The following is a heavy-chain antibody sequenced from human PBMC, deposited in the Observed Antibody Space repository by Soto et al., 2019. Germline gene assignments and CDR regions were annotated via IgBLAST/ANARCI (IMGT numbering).Heavy chain of an antibody. Sequence: QVQLQESGPGLVKPSDTLSLTCAVSDYSISNDNWWGWIRQPPGKGLEWIGYIYHSGTTYYNPSLKGRVTMSIDMSKIQFSLKLSSVTAVDTAVYFCARNFGRGLYYFDYWGQGTLVTVSS. D-gene: IGHD3-3*01. J-gene: IGHJ4*02. V-gene: IGHV4-28*01. CDR2: IYHSGTT. CDR3: ARNFGRGLYYFDY. CDR1: DYSISNDNW.